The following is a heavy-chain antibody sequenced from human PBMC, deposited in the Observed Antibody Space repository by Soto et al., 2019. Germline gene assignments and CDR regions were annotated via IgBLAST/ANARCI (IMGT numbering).Heavy chain of an antibody. D-gene: IGHD2-15*01. J-gene: IGHJ6*02. CDR1: GYTFTSYA. CDR3: ARDGGRHCSGGSCYGYGMDV. V-gene: IGHV1-3*01. CDR2: INAGNGNT. Sequence: ASVKVSCKASGYTFTSYAMHWVRQAPGRRLEWMGWINAGNGNTKYSQKFQGRVTITRDTSASTAYMELSSLRSEDTAVYYCARDGGRHCSGGSCYGYGMDVWGQGTTVTVSS.